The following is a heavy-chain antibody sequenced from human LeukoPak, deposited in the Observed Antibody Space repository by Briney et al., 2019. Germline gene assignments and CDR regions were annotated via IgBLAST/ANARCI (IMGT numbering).Heavy chain of an antibody. Sequence: GGSLRLSCAASGFTFSSYGMHWVRQAPGKGLEWVAVIWYDGSNKYYADSVKGRFTISRDNSKNTLYLQMNSLRAEDTAVYYCARDSRVEYSSSSAWFDPWGQGTLVTVSS. J-gene: IGHJ5*02. V-gene: IGHV3-33*01. CDR3: ARDSRVEYSSSSAWFDP. CDR2: IWYDGSNK. CDR1: GFTFSSYG. D-gene: IGHD6-6*01.